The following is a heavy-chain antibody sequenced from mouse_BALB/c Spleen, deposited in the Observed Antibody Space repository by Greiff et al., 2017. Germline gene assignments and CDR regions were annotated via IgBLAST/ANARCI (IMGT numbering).Heavy chain of an antibody. V-gene: IGHV4-1*02. CDR3: ARPGIYYGNYWFAY. Sequence: EVQLQESGGGLVQPGGSLKLSCAASGFDFSRYWMSWVRQAPGKGLEWIGEINPDSSTINYTPSLKDKFIISRDNAKNTLYLQMSKVRSEDTALYYCARPGIYYGNYWFAYWGQGTLVTVSA. CDR2: INPDSSTI. CDR1: GFDFSRYW. J-gene: IGHJ3*01. D-gene: IGHD2-1*01.